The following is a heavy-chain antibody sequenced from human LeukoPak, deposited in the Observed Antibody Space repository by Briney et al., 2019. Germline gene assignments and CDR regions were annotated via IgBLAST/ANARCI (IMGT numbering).Heavy chain of an antibody. J-gene: IGHJ6*03. Sequence: LRLSCAASGFTFSSYEMNWVRQPPGKGLEGIGYIYYSGSTYYNPSLKSRVTISVDTSKNQFSLKLSSVTAADTAVYYCASPGSGFWSGYMDVWGKGTTVTVSS. D-gene: IGHD3-3*01. CDR2: IYYSGST. CDR1: GFTFSSYEMN. V-gene: IGHV4-30-4*08. CDR3: ASPGSGFWSGYMDV.